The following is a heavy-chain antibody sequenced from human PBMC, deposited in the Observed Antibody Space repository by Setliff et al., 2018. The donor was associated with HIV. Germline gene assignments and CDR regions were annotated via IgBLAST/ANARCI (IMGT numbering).Heavy chain of an antibody. Sequence: GGSLRLSCAASRFTFSDFSMNWVRQAPGKGLEWVSSISSSSSYIYYADSVKGRFTISRDNAKNSLYLQMNSLRAEDTAVYYCARSRSTRDAFDIWGQGTMVTVSS. CDR3: ARSRSTRDAFDI. J-gene: IGHJ3*02. CDR1: RFTFSDFS. D-gene: IGHD2-2*01. V-gene: IGHV3-21*01. CDR2: ISSSSSYI.